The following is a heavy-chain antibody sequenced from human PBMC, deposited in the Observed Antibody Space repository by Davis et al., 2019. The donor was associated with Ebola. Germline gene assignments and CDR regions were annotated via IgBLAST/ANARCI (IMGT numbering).Heavy chain of an antibody. J-gene: IGHJ3*02. CDR3: AREGRPSNDAFDI. D-gene: IGHD1-26*01. Sequence: AASVKVSCKASGYTFTNYGITWVRQAPGQGLEWMGWINPHNGNTNYAQNVQGRVIMTSDTATTTAYMELSRLRSDDTAVYYCAREGRPSNDAFDIWGQGTMVTVSS. CDR2: INPHNGNT. V-gene: IGHV1-18*04. CDR1: GYTFTNYG.